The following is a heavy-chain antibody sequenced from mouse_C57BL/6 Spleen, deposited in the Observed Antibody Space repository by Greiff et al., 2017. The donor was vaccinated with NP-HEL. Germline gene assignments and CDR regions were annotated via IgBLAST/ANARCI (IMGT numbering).Heavy chain of an antibody. D-gene: IGHD3-3*01. CDR1: GFTFSDYY. J-gene: IGHJ1*03. V-gene: IGHV5-16*01. Sequence: EVQLVESEGGLVQPGSSMKLSCTASGFTFSDYYMAWVRQVPEKGLEWVANINYDGSSTYYLDSLKSRFIISRDNAKNILYLQMSSLKSEDTATYYCARDRGEGYFDVWGTGTTVTVSS. CDR3: ARDRGEGYFDV. CDR2: INYDGSST.